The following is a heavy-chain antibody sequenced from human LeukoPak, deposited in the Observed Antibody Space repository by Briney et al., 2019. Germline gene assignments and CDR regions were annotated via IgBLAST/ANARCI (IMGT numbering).Heavy chain of an antibody. Sequence: PGGSLRLSCAASGFTFSNAWMSWVRQAPGKGLEWVGRIKSKTDGGTTDYAAPVKGRFTISRDDSKNTLYLQMNSLKTKDTAVYYCTTEPTGDYFDYWGQGTLVTVSS. J-gene: IGHJ4*02. CDR3: TTEPTGDYFDY. CDR2: IKSKTDGGTT. V-gene: IGHV3-15*01. CDR1: GFTFSNAW. D-gene: IGHD7-27*01.